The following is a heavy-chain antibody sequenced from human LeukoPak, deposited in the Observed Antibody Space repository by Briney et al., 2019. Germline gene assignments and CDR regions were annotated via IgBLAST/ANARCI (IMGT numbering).Heavy chain of an antibody. V-gene: IGHV1-8*03. J-gene: IGHJ3*02. CDR3: ARGTQQWPDALDI. CDR1: GYTFTSYD. CDR2: MNPNSGNT. D-gene: IGHD6-19*01. Sequence: ASVKVSCKASGYTFTSYDINWVRQATGQGLEWMGWMNPNSGNTGYAQKFQGRVTITRNTSISTAYMELSSLRSEDTAVYYCARGTQQWPDALDIWGQGTMVTVSS.